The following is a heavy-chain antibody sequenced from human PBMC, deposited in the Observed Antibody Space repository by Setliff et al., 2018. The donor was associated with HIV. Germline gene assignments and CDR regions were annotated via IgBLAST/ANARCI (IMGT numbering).Heavy chain of an antibody. CDR1: GYTFKTYA. Sequence: GASVPVPCTASGYTFKTYAMHWVRQARGQRLEWMGWINAGNGNTKYSQEFPGRVTSTRDTYASTAYKELSSLRSDDTAVYYCARTDYGGNSGGNYFDYWGQGSLVTVSS. CDR2: INAGNGNT. J-gene: IGHJ4*02. V-gene: IGHV1-3*01. CDR3: ARTDYGGNSGGNYFDY. D-gene: IGHD4-17*01.